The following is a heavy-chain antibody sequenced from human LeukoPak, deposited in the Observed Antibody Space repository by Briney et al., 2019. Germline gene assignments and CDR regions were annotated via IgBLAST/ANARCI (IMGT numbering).Heavy chain of an antibody. Sequence: ASVKVSCKASGYTFTKYGIAWVRQAPGQGLEWMGWTSTYNGDTKYAQKLQGRVTMTTDTSTTTAYMELRSLRSDDTAVYYCARDPSNTSGWYIYFDYWGQGSLVTVSS. V-gene: IGHV1-18*01. D-gene: IGHD6-19*01. CDR3: ARDPSNTSGWYIYFDY. CDR1: GYTFTKYG. J-gene: IGHJ4*02. CDR2: TSTYNGDT.